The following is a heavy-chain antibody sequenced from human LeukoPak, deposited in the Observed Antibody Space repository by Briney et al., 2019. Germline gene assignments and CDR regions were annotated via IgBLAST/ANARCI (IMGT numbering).Heavy chain of an antibody. CDR2: ISSNGGNT. D-gene: IGHD1-26*01. CDR1: GFTFSSYA. V-gene: IGHV3-64*02. CDR3: AKATYSGSPRDAFDI. J-gene: IGHJ3*02. Sequence: GGSLRLSCAASGFTFSSYAMHWVRQAPGKGLEYVSAISSNGGNTYYADSVKGRFTISRDNSKNTLYLQMNSLRAEDTAVYYCAKATYSGSPRDAFDIWGQGTMVTVSS.